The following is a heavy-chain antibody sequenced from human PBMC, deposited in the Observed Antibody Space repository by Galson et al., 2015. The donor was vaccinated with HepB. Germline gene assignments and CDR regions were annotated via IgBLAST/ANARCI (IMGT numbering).Heavy chain of an antibody. D-gene: IGHD3-10*01. V-gene: IGHV3-30*04. CDR3: ARETGPYGSGSYPDY. J-gene: IGHJ4*02. Sequence: SLRLSCAASGFTFSSYAMHWVRQAPGKGLEWVAVISYDGSNKYYADSVKGRFTISRDNSKNTLYLQMNSLRAEDTAVYYCARETGPYGSGSYPDYWGQGTLVTVSS. CDR2: ISYDGSNK. CDR1: GFTFSSYA.